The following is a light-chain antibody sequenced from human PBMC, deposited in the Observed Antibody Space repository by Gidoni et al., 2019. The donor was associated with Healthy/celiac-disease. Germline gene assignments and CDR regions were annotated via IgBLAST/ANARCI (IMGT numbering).Light chain of an antibody. J-gene: IGKJ2*01. Sequence: DIQMTKTPSSLSASVGDRVTITCRASQSISSYLNWYQPKPGKAPKLLIYAASSLQSGVPSRFSGSGSGTDFTLTISSLQPEDFATYDCQQSYSTPRTFGQGTKLEIK. V-gene: IGKV1-39*01. CDR2: AAS. CDR1: QSISSY. CDR3: QQSYSTPRT.